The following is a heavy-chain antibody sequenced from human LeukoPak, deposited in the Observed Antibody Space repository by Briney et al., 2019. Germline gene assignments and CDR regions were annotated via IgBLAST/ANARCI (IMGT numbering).Heavy chain of an antibody. CDR3: AKDSAGYSSGWYPL. CDR1: GFTFGSYA. CDR2: ISGSGGST. D-gene: IGHD6-19*01. J-gene: IGHJ4*02. V-gene: IGHV3-23*01. Sequence: QSGGSLRLSCAASGFTFGSYAMSWVRQAPGKGLEWVSAISGSGGSTYYADSVKGRFTISRDNSKNTLYLQMNSLRAEDTAVYYCAKDSAGYSSGWYPLWGQGTLVTVSS.